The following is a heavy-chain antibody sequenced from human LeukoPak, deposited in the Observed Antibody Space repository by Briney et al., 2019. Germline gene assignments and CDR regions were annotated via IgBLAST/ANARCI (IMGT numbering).Heavy chain of an antibody. Sequence: GGSLRLSCAASGFTFSSYAMHWVRQAPGKGLEWVAVISYDGSNKYYADSVKGRFTISRDNSKNTLYLQMNSLRAEDTAVYYCARAQRVLLWFGEFLNWFDPWGQGTLVTVSS. D-gene: IGHD3-10*01. J-gene: IGHJ5*02. CDR3: ARAQRVLLWFGEFLNWFDP. CDR1: GFTFSSYA. CDR2: ISYDGSNK. V-gene: IGHV3-30-3*01.